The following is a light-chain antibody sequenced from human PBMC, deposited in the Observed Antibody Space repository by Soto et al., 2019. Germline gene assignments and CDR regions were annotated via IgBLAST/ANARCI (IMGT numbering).Light chain of an antibody. V-gene: IGKV1-6*01. CDR2: AAS. Sequence: AIQMTQSPSSLSASVGDRVTITCRASQGIRNDLGWYQQKPGQAPKLLIYAASSLQSGVPSRFSCSGSGTEFTVNISSLQREDFAAYYCLEHDNFPYTFGQGTKLDIK. CDR1: QGIRND. CDR3: LEHDNFPYT. J-gene: IGKJ2*01.